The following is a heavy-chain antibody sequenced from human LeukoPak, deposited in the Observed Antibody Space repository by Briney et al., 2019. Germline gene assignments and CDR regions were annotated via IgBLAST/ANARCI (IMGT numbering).Heavy chain of an antibody. V-gene: IGHV3-48*03. CDR2: ISSSGSTI. CDR1: GFTFSSYE. D-gene: IGHD6-6*01. J-gene: IGHJ4*02. CDR3: ARDQSSSSSLNYFDY. Sequence: PGRSLRLSCAASGFTFSSYEMNWVRQAPGKGLEWVSYISSSGSTIYYADSVKGRFTISRDNAKNSLYLQMNSLRAEDTAVYYCARDQSSSSSLNYFDYWGQGTLVTVSS.